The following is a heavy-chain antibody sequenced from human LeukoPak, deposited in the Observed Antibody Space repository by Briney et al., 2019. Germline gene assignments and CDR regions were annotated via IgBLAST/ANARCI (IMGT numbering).Heavy chain of an antibody. CDR2: ISAQHGQT. D-gene: IGHD5-12*01. V-gene: IGHV1-18*01. Sequence: GASVKVSCKTSGYSENFYGITWVRQVAGQGLEWMGWISAQHGQTEYAPNSQDRVTMTTDTYTNTAYMELRSLRSDDTAVYYCARDRVVRWLRGGLGDYWGQGTLVTVSS. J-gene: IGHJ4*02. CDR1: GYSENFYG. CDR3: ARDRVVRWLRGGLGDY.